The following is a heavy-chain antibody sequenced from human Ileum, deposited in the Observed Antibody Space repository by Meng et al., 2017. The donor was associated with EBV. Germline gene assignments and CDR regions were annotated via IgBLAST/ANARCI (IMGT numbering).Heavy chain of an antibody. Sequence: QGQLLESGPGLVKPSGTLSLTCTVSGGSVSSGDYHWSWIRQPAGKGVEWIGYLLSGSTNYDPSLTNRVTISVDTSKNHFSLKLTSVTAADTAVYYCAGGRAGYGGYKTWGQGSLVTVSS. CDR1: GGSVSSGDYH. V-gene: IGHV4-61*03. CDR2: LLSGST. D-gene: IGHD5-12*01. J-gene: IGHJ4*02. CDR3: AGGRAGYGGYKT.